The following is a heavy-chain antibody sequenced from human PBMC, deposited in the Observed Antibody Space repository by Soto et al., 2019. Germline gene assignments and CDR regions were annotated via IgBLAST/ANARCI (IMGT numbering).Heavy chain of an antibody. CDR2: IYYSGST. J-gene: IGHJ5*02. D-gene: IGHD2-2*01. Sequence: SETLSLTCTVSGGSISSGGYYWSWIRQHPGKGLEWIGYIYYSGSTYYNPSLKSRVTISVDTSKNQFSLKLSSVTAADTAVYYCARDSCSSTSCYSGTVEYWFDPWGQGTLVTVSS. V-gene: IGHV4-31*03. CDR3: ARDSCSSTSCYSGTVEYWFDP. CDR1: GGSISSGGYY.